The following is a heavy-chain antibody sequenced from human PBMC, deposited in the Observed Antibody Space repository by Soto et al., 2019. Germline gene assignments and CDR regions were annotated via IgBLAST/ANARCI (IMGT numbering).Heavy chain of an antibody. D-gene: IGHD3-3*01. CDR1: GGSISSYY. J-gene: IGHJ6*02. CDR3: ARDQKLGYDFWSGYYDYYGMDV. V-gene: IGHV4-4*07. CDR2: IYTSGST. Sequence: SETLSLTCTVSGGSISSYYWSWIRQPAGKGLEWIGRIYTSGSTNYNPSLKSRVTMSVDTSKNQFSLKLSSVTAADTAVYYCARDQKLGYDFWSGYYDYYGMDVWGQGTTVTVSS.